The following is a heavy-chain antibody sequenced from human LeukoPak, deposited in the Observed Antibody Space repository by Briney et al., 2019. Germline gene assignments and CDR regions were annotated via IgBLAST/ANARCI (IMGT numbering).Heavy chain of an antibody. V-gene: IGHV4-61*02. J-gene: IGHJ3*02. CDR2: IYTSGST. Sequence: PSQTLSLTCTVSGGSISSGSYYWSWIRQPAGKGLEWIGRIYTSGSTNYNPSLKSRVTISVDTSKNQFSLKLSSVTAADTAVYYCARWDLGEVGATTGGAFDIWGQGTMVTVSS. D-gene: IGHD1-26*01. CDR3: ARWDLGEVGATTGGAFDI. CDR1: GGSISSGSYY.